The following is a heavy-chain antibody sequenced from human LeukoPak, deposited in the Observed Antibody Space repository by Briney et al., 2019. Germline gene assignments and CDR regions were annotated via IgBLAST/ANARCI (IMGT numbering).Heavy chain of an antibody. D-gene: IGHD2-21*02. Sequence: GRSLRLSCAASRXTFSSFGMHWVRQAPGKGLEWVAVISSGGTTKYYADSVKGRFTISRDNSKNTLYLQMNSLRGEDAAVYFCAKDDCGGDCYPDFWGQGTLVTVSS. J-gene: IGHJ4*02. CDR2: ISSGGTTK. V-gene: IGHV3-30*18. CDR3: AKDDCGGDCYPDF. CDR1: RXTFSSFG.